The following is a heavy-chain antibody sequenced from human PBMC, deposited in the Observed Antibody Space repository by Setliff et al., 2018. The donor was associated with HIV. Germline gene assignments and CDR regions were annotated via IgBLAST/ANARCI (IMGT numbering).Heavy chain of an antibody. Sequence: ASVKVSCKASGYTFSSYGISWVRQAPGQGVEWMGWISAYNGNTNYAQKLQGRVTMTTDTSTSTAYMELRSLRSDDTAVYYCARGYYNFWSGYYDSRFPNPIDAFDIWGQGTMGTVSS. CDR2: ISAYNGNT. CDR3: ARGYYNFWSGYYDSRFPNPIDAFDI. D-gene: IGHD3-3*01. CDR1: GYTFSSYG. V-gene: IGHV1-18*01. J-gene: IGHJ3*02.